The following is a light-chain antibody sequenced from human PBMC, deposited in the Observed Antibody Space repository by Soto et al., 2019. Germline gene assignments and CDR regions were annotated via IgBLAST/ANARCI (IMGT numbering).Light chain of an antibody. CDR1: SSNIGAGYD. V-gene: IGLV1-40*01. Sequence: QSVLTQPPSVSGAPGQRVTISCTGSSSNIGAGYDVHWYQQLPGTAPRLLIYGNSNRPSGVPDRFSGSKSGTSASLAITGLQAEDVADYYRQSYDSSLSPPLAFGTWTKVT. CDR2: GNS. CDR3: QSYDSSLSPPLA. J-gene: IGLJ1*01.